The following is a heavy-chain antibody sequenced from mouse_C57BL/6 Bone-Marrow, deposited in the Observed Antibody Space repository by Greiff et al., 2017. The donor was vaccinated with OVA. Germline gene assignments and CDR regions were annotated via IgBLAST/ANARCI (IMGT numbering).Heavy chain of an antibody. Sequence: VQLQQSGAELMKPGASVKLSCTASGFNIKDDYMHWVKQRPEQGLEWIGWIDPENGDTEYASKFQGKATITADTSSKTAYLQLSSLTSEDTAIYYCTTGGSSYGYAMDYWGQGTSVTVSS. CDR2: IDPENGDT. CDR3: TTGGSSYGYAMDY. D-gene: IGHD1-1*01. J-gene: IGHJ4*01. CDR1: GFNIKDDY. V-gene: IGHV14-4*01.